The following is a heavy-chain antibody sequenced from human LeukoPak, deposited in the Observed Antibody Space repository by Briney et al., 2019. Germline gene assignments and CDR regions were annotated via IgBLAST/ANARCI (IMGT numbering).Heavy chain of an antibody. CDR2: ISWNSGSI. Sequence: GGSLRLSCAASGFTFDDYAMHWVRQAPGKGLEWVSGISWNSGSIGYADSVKGRFTISRDNAKNSLYLQMNSLRAEDTAVYYCARVLRYFDWLSPPDYWGQGTLVTVSS. V-gene: IGHV3-9*01. J-gene: IGHJ4*02. D-gene: IGHD3-9*01. CDR3: ARVLRYFDWLSPPDY. CDR1: GFTFDDYA.